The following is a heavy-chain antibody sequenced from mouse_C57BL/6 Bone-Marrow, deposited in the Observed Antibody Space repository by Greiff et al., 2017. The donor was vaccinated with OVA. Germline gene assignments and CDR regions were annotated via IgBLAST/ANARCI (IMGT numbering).Heavy chain of an antibody. J-gene: IGHJ1*03. Sequence: QVQLQQPGAELVKPGASVKLSCKASGYTFTSYWMQWVKQRPGQGLEWIGELDPSDSYTNYNQKFKGKATLTVDTSSSTAYMQLSSLTSEDSAVYYCARPYYYGSSWDWYFDVWGTGTTVTVSS. V-gene: IGHV1-50*01. D-gene: IGHD1-1*01. CDR3: ARPYYYGSSWDWYFDV. CDR2: LDPSDSYT. CDR1: GYTFTSYW.